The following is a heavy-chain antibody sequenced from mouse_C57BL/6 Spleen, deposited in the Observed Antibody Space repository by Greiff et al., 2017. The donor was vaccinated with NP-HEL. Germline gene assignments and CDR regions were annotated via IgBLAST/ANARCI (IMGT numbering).Heavy chain of an antibody. V-gene: IGHV14-4*01. Sequence: EVQLQQSGAELVRPGASVKLSCTASGFNFTDDYMHWVKQRPEQGLEWIGWIDPENGDTEYASKFQGKATITADPSSNTAYLQLSSLTSEDTAVYYGTTACDGDYWGQGTTLTVSS. CDR2: IDPENGDT. J-gene: IGHJ2*01. CDR1: GFNFTDDY. CDR3: TTACDGDY.